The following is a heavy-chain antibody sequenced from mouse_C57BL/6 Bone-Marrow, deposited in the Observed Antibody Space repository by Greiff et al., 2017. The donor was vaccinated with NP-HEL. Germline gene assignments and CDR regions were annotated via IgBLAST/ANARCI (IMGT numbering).Heavy chain of an antibody. V-gene: IGHV5-17*01. CDR3: ARSYYFDD. J-gene: IGHJ2*01. CDR2: ISSGSSTI. Sequence: EVKVVESGGGLVKPGGSLKLSCAASGFTFSDYGMHWVRQAPEQGLEWIAYISSGSSTIYYAHTVKGRFTISRDNAKSTLFLQMTSLRSEDTAMYYCARSYYFDDWGKGTTLTVAS. CDR1: GFTFSDYG.